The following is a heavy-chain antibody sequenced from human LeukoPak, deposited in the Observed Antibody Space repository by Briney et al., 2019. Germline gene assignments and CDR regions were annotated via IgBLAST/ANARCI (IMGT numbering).Heavy chain of an antibody. J-gene: IGHJ4*02. CDR1: GFTFKIYW. Sequence: QTGGSLRLSCVASGFTFKIYWMMWARQAPGKGLEWVANMKGDGSEIHYADSVKGRFTISRDNAKNSLYLQMNSLRAEDTAVYYCASVLLWFGGKVDYWGQGTLVTVSS. CDR2: MKGDGSEI. CDR3: ASVLLWFGGKVDY. D-gene: IGHD3-10*01. V-gene: IGHV3-7*03.